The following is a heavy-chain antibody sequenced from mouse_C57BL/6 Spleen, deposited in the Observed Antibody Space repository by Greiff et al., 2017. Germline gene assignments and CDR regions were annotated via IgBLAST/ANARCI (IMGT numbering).Heavy chain of an antibody. CDR1: GYTFTDYY. D-gene: IGHD2-4*01. CDR3: ARSDDYDPFYAMDY. CDR2: IFPGSGST. Sequence: QVQLKQSGPELVKPGASVKISCKASGYTFTDYYINWVKQRPGQGLEWIGWIFPGSGSTYYNEKFKGKATLTVDKSSSTAYMLLSSLTSEDSAVYFCARSDDYDPFYAMDYWGQGTSVTVSS. V-gene: IGHV1-75*01. J-gene: IGHJ4*01.